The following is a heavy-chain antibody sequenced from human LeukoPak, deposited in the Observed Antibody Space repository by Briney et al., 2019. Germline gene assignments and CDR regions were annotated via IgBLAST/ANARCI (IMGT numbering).Heavy chain of an antibody. CDR2: IYYSGST. D-gene: IGHD3-22*01. V-gene: IGHV4-59*01. Sequence: SETLSLTCTVSGGSISSYYWSWIRQPPGKGLEWIGYIYYSGSTNYNPSLKSRVTISVATSKNQFSLKLSSVTAADTAVYYCAREGYYDSSGYFDYWGQGTLVTVSS. CDR1: GGSISSYY. J-gene: IGHJ4*02. CDR3: AREGYYDSSGYFDY.